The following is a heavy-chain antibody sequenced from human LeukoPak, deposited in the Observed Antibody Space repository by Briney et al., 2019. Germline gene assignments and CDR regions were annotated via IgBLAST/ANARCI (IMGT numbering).Heavy chain of an antibody. CDR3: ARNGDYSSGWYGGGGFDY. CDR1: GFTFDNYA. Sequence: GRSLRLSCAASGFTFDNYAMHWVRQAPGKGLEWVSVISCDSGSIGYADSVKGRFTISRDNAKNSLYLQMNSLRDEDTALYYCARNGDYSSGWYGGGGFDYWGQGTLVTVPS. J-gene: IGHJ4*01. D-gene: IGHD6-19*01. CDR2: ISCDSGSI. V-gene: IGHV3-9*01.